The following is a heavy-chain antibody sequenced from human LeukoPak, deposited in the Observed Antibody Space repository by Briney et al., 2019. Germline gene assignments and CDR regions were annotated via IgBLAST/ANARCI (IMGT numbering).Heavy chain of an antibody. Sequence: PGRSLRLSCAASGFTFDDYAMHWVRQAPGKGLEWVSGISWNSGSIGYADSVKGRFTISRDNAKNSLYLQMNSLRAEDTAVYYCARVPIGGSTSQNYYYYGMDVWGQGTTVTVSS. J-gene: IGHJ6*02. CDR1: GFTFDDYA. CDR3: ARVPIGGSTSQNYYYYGMDV. D-gene: IGHD2-2*01. CDR2: ISWNSGSI. V-gene: IGHV3-9*01.